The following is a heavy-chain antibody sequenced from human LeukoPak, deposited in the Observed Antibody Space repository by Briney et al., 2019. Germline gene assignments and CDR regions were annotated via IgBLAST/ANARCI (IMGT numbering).Heavy chain of an antibody. Sequence: ASVKVSCKSSGYTFTTYGISWVRQAPGQGLEWMGWISAYNGNINYAQKLQGRVTMTTDTSTSTAYMELRSLRSDDTAVYYCARIAYCGGDCYTTYFDYWGQGTLVTVSS. V-gene: IGHV1-18*01. CDR1: GYTFTTYG. CDR2: ISAYNGNI. J-gene: IGHJ4*02. CDR3: ARIAYCGGDCYTTYFDY. D-gene: IGHD2-21*01.